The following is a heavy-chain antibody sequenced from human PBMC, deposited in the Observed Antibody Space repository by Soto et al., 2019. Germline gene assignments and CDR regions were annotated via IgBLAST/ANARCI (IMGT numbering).Heavy chain of an antibody. CDR2: ISSSSSYI. Sequence: EVQLVESGGGLVKPGGSLRLSCAASGFTFSSYSMNWVRQAPGKGLEWVSSISSSSSYIYYADSVKGRFTISRDNAKNSLYLQMNGLRAEDTAVYYCARGPLMDNWNLYFDYWGQGTLVTVSS. CDR1: GFTFSSYS. CDR3: ARGPLMDNWNLYFDY. J-gene: IGHJ4*02. D-gene: IGHD1-1*01. V-gene: IGHV3-21*01.